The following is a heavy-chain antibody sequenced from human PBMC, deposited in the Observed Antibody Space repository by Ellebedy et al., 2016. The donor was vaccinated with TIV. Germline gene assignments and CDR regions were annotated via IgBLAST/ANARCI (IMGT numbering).Heavy chain of an antibody. CDR1: GFTFSSYG. V-gene: IGHV3-30*18. CDR3: AKVIVTGDRCRGFLES. CDR2: ISYDGSNK. J-gene: IGHJ4*02. D-gene: IGHD7-27*01. Sequence: GGSLRLSCAASGFTFSSYGMHWVRQAPGKGLEWVAVISYDGSNKYYADSVKGRFTISRDNSKNALYLQMSSLRAGDTAVYYCAKVIVTGDRCRGFLESWGQGTLVTVSS.